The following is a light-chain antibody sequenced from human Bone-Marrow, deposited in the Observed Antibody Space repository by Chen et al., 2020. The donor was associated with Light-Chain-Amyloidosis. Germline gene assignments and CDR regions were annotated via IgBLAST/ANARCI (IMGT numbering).Light chain of an antibody. CDR2: GAS. V-gene: IGKV3-15*01. CDR3: QQYNSLPGT. CDR1: QSINFN. J-gene: IGKJ3*01. Sequence: EVLMTQSPATLSVSPGERSTLSCRAIQSINFNLAWYQQKPGQAPRLLIYGASTRATGIPARFSGRGSGTEFTLIISSLQSEDCSVYYGQQYNSLPGTFGPGTKVDIK.